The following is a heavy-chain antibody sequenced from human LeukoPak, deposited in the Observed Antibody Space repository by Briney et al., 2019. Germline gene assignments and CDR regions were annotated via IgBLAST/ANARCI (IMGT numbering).Heavy chain of an antibody. J-gene: IGHJ4*02. CDR2: INQDDSQI. CDR1: GFTFNKYW. CDR3: ARGYYYSGTDYLSFFDH. Sequence: KPGGSPRLSCAASGFTFNKYWLTCVRQAPGKGLEWVANINQDDSQIYYLESVEGRFTITRDNARNSLHLQMNSLRAEDTALYYCARGYYYSGTDYLSFFDHWGQGTPVTVSS. D-gene: IGHD3-10*01. V-gene: IGHV3-7*01.